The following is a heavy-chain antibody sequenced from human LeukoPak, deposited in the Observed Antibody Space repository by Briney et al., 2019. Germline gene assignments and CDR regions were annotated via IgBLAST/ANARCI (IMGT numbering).Heavy chain of an antibody. CDR3: AKEKDYGDYVFDP. V-gene: IGHV3-30*18. D-gene: IGHD4-17*01. CDR2: ISYDGSNK. J-gene: IGHJ5*02. Sequence: PGGSLRLSCAASGFTFSSYGMHWVRQAPGKGLEWVAVISYDGSNKYYADSVKGRFTISRDNSKNTLYLQMNSLRAEDTAVYYCAKEKDYGDYVFDPWGQGTLVTVSS. CDR1: GFTFSSYG.